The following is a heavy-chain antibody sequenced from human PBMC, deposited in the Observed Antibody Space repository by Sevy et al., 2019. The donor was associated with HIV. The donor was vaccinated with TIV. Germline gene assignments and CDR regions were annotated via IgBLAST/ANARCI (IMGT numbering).Heavy chain of an antibody. Sequence: GGSLRLSCAASGFTFSTYGMHWVRQAPGKGLEWVAVIWFDESNTYYADSVKGRFTISRDIAKNTLRLQMNSLRAEDTAVYYCARDLEFYDYGDYGPAFMPDYWGQGTLVTVSS. CDR2: IWFDESNT. J-gene: IGHJ4*02. CDR3: ARDLEFYDYGDYGPAFMPDY. CDR1: GFTFSTYG. D-gene: IGHD4-17*01. V-gene: IGHV3-33*01.